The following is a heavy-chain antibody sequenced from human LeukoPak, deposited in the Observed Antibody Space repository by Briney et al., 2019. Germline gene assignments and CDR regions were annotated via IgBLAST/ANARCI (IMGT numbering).Heavy chain of an antibody. CDR2: IYPGDSDT. D-gene: IGHD3-22*01. Sequence: AGESLKISCLGSGYTFSNYWIGWVRQMPGKGLEYMGIIYPGDSDTRYSPSFEGQVTISADKFTATTYLQWTSLTASDTAMYFCARRSFYDGSGHFDHWGQGALVTVSS. CDR3: ARRSFYDGSGHFDH. CDR1: GYTFSNYW. J-gene: IGHJ4*02. V-gene: IGHV5-51*01.